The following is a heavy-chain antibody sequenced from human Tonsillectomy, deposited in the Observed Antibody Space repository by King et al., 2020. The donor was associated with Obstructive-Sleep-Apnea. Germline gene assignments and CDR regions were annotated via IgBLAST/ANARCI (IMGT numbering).Heavy chain of an antibody. V-gene: IGHV1-46*01. J-gene: IGHJ4*02. CDR3: ARDGGYDGFDY. CDR2: INPNGGST. CDR1: GYTFTSYY. Sequence: QLVQSGAEVKKPGASVKVSCKASGYTFTSYYMHWVRQAPGQGLEWMGLINPNGGSTSYAQKFEGRVSVTRDTSTSAGYMELSSLKSEDTAVYYCARDGGYDGFDYWGQGTLVTVSS. D-gene: IGHD3-16*01.